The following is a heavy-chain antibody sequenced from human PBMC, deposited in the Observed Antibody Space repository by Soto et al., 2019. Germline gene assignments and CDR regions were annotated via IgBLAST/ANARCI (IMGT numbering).Heavy chain of an antibody. J-gene: IGHJ6*02. D-gene: IGHD6-19*01. CDR2: INQSGST. V-gene: IGHV4-34*01. Sequence: QVQLQQWGAGLLKPSETLSLTCAVYGGSFSGYYWSWIRQPPGKGLEWIGEINQSGSTNYNPSLKSRVTISVDTSKNQFSLKLSSVTAADTAVYYCARGVGSSGWYSDYYYGMDVWGQGTTVTVSS. CDR3: ARGVGSSGWYSDYYYGMDV. CDR1: GGSFSGYY.